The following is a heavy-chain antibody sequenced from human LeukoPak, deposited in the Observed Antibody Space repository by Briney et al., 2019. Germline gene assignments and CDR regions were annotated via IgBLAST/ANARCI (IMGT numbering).Heavy chain of an antibody. CDR1: GGTFSSYA. V-gene: IGHV1-69*05. CDR3: AREDYDILTGYYKGFDY. CDR2: IIHIFGTA. D-gene: IGHD3-9*01. Sequence: ASVKVSCKASGGTFSSYAISWVLHAPGQGLEWMGRIIHIFGTANYAQKFQGRVTTTTDESTSTAYMELSSLRSEDTAVYYCAREDYDILTGYYKGFDYWGQGTLVTVSS. J-gene: IGHJ4*02.